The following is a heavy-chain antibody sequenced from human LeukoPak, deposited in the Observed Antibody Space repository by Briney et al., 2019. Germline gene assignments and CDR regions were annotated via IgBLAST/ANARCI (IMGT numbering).Heavy chain of an antibody. CDR3: ARGQGPLVGASPFDY. D-gene: IGHD1-26*01. Sequence: GESLKISCKGSGYTFTNYWIGWVRQMPGKGLEWMGIIYPGDSDTRYSPSFQGQVTFSADKSISTAYLHWSSLKASDTAMYFCARGQGPLVGASPFDYWGQGTLVTVSS. CDR1: GYTFTNYW. V-gene: IGHV5-51*01. J-gene: IGHJ4*02. CDR2: IYPGDSDT.